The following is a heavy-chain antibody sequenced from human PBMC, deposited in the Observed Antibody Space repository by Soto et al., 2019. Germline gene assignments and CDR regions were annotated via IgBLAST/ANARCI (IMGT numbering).Heavy chain of an antibody. Sequence: ASVKVSCKASGGTFSSYAISWVRQAPGQGLEWMGGIIPIFGTANYAQKFQGRVTITADESTSTAYMELSSLRSEDTAVYYCARDTGISSDWFDPWGQGTLVTVSS. J-gene: IGHJ5*02. CDR2: IIPIFGTA. V-gene: IGHV1-69*13. CDR3: ARDTGISSDWFDP. CDR1: GGTFSSYA. D-gene: IGHD2-15*01.